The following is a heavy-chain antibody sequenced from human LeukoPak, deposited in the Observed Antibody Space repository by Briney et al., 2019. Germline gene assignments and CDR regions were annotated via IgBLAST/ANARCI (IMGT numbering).Heavy chain of an antibody. V-gene: IGHV3-23*01. CDR1: GFTFTNYA. J-gene: IGHJ3*01. Sequence: PGGSLRLSCVASGFTFTNYAMSWVRQAPGKGLEWVSVTTARGDSPYYADSVKGRFTISRDNSKNTLYLQMSSLRAEDTAVYYCAKIGAGYIPDAFDVWGQGTMVTVSS. D-gene: IGHD5-24*01. CDR2: TTARGDSP. CDR3: AKIGAGYIPDAFDV.